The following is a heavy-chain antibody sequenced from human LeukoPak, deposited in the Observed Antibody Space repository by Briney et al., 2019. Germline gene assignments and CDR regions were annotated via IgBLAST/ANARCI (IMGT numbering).Heavy chain of an antibody. D-gene: IGHD2-2*02. V-gene: IGHV4-34*01. Sequence: PSETLSLTCAAYGGSFSGYYWSWIRQPPGKGLEWIGEINHSGSTNYNPSLKSRVTISVDTSKNQFSLKLSSVTAADTAVYYCAIGCSSTSCYRGPRGYWGQGTLVTVSS. CDR2: INHSGST. CDR3: AIGCSSTSCYRGPRGY. J-gene: IGHJ4*02. CDR1: GGSFSGYY.